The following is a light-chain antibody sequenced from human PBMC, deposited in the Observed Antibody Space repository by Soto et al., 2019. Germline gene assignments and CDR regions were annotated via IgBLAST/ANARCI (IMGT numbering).Light chain of an antibody. Sequence: EIVLTQSPGALSLSPGERATLSCRASQSVSSSYLAWYQQKPGQAPRLLMYGVSSRATGIPDRFTGSVSGADFTLTISRLEPEDFAVYYCQVYGPSPPITFGQGTRLEIK. CDR1: QSVSSSY. CDR2: GVS. J-gene: IGKJ5*01. V-gene: IGKV3-20*01. CDR3: QVYGPSPPIT.